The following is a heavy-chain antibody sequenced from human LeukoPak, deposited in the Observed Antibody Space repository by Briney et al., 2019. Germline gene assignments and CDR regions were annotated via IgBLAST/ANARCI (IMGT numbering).Heavy chain of an antibody. V-gene: IGHV1-2*02. CDR1: GYTLTDYY. J-gene: IGHJ4*02. Sequence: RGPVKVSCKASGYTLTDYYMQGVPHAPGQGFEWMGWINPNGGDTNYAQKFQGRVTMTRDTSISTAHMEVSRLRSDDTAVYYCARANFLYCSSSTCLFDYWGQGTLVTVSS. CDR3: ARANFLYCSSSTCLFDY. D-gene: IGHD2-2*01. CDR2: INPNGGDT.